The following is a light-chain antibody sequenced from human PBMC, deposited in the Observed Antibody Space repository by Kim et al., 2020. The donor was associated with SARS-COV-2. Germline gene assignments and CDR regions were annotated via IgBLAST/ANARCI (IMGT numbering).Light chain of an antibody. CDR3: QAWDSSTVV. CDR1: KLGDKY. V-gene: IGLV3-1*01. CDR2: QDT. Sequence: SYELTQPPSVSVSPGQTASITCSGDKLGDKYAYWYQQKPGQSPVLVIYQDTKRPSGIPERFSGSNSGNTATLTISGTQAMDEADYYCQAWDSSTVVFGGG. J-gene: IGLJ2*01.